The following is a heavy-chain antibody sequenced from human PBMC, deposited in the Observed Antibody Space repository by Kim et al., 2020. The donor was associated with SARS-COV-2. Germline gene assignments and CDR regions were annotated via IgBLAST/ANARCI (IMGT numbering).Heavy chain of an antibody. CDR3: ARVRYSSSWYYAFDI. V-gene: IGHV3-30-3*01. CDR1: GFTFSSYA. D-gene: IGHD6-13*01. J-gene: IGHJ3*02. Sequence: GGSLRLSCAASGFTFSSYAMHWVRQAPGKGLEWVAVISYDGSNKYYADSVKGRFTISRDNSKNTLYLQMNSLRAEDTAVYYCARVRYSSSWYYAFDIWG. CDR2: ISYDGSNK.